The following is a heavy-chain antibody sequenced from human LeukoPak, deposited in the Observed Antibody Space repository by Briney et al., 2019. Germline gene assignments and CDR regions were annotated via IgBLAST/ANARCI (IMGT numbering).Heavy chain of an antibody. J-gene: IGHJ4*02. CDR3: ARDRGSGSYSLYYFDY. CDR1: GYTFTNYY. Sequence: ASVKVSCKASGYTFTNYYMHWVRQAPGQGLEWMGIINPSGGSTSYAQKFQGRVTMTRDMSTSTVYMELSSLRSEDTAVYYCARDRGSGSYSLYYFDYWGQGTLVTVSS. CDR2: INPSGGST. V-gene: IGHV1-46*01. D-gene: IGHD3-10*01.